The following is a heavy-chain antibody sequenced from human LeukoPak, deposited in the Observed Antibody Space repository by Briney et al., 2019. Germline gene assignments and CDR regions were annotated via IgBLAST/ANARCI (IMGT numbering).Heavy chain of an antibody. CDR1: GGTFSSYA. V-gene: IGHV1-69*01. D-gene: IGHD6-13*01. CDR2: IIPIFGTA. CDR3: ASLERIAAAAPFDY. Sequence: GSSVKVSCKASGGTFSSYAISWVRQAPGQGLEWMGGIIPIFGTANYAQKFQGRVTITADESTSTAYMELSSLRSEDTAVYYCASLERIAAAAPFDYWGQGILVTVSS. J-gene: IGHJ4*02.